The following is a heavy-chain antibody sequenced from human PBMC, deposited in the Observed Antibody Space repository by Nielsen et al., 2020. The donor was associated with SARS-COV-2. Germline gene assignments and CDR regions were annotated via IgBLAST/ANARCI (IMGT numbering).Heavy chain of an antibody. CDR3: ALFPRVAAAGSRAFDY. Sequence: ESLKISCAASGFTFSSYAMSWVRQAPGKGLEWVSAISGSGGSTYYADSVKGRFTISRDNSKNTLYLQMNSLRAEDTAVYYCALFPRVAAAGSRAFDYWGQGTLVTVSS. J-gene: IGHJ4*02. CDR1: GFTFSSYA. D-gene: IGHD6-13*01. V-gene: IGHV3-23*01. CDR2: ISGSGGST.